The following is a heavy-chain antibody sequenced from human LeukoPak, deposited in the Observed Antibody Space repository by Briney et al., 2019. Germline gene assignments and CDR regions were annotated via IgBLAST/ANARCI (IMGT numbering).Heavy chain of an antibody. D-gene: IGHD3-9*01. Sequence: PSETLSLTCTVSGGSISSYYWSWIRQPPGKGLEWIGSIHYSGSTKYNPSFKSRVTISVDTSKNQFSLKLISVTAADTAVYYCATVVRDDILTGYYIDHWGQGTLVTVSS. V-gene: IGHV4-59*01. CDR3: ATVVRDDILTGYYIDH. J-gene: IGHJ4*02. CDR2: IHYSGST. CDR1: GGSISSYY.